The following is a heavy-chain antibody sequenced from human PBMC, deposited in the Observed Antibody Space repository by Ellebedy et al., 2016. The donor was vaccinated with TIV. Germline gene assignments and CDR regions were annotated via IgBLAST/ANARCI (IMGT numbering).Heavy chain of an antibody. Sequence: GGSLRLSXAASGFTFSSYAMTWVRQAPGKGLEWVSAISGSGGSTYYADSVKGRFTISRDNSKNTLYLQMNSLRAEDTAVYYCAKTIDSGWYDYWGQGTLVTVSS. D-gene: IGHD6-19*01. CDR1: GFTFSSYA. CDR2: ISGSGGST. CDR3: AKTIDSGWYDY. V-gene: IGHV3-23*01. J-gene: IGHJ4*02.